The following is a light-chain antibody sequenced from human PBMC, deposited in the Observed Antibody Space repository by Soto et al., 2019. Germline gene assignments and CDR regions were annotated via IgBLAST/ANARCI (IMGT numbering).Light chain of an antibody. J-gene: IGLJ1*01. Sequence: QFALTHPASASGSPGQSVTISCTGTSSNVGGYNYVSWYQQHPGKAPKLMISEVSKRPSGVPDRFSGSKSGNTASLTVSGLQAEDEADYYCTSYAFTYYVFGTGTKVIV. CDR2: EVS. V-gene: IGLV2-8*01. CDR3: TSYAFTYYV. CDR1: SSNVGGYNY.